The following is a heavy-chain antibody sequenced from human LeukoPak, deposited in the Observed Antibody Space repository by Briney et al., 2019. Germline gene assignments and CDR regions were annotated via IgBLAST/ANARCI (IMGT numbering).Heavy chain of an antibody. D-gene: IGHD3-10*01. J-gene: IGHJ5*02. Sequence: SETLSLTCTVSGGSISSYYWSWIRQPPGKGLEWIGYIYYSGSTNYNPSLKSRVTISVDTSKNQFSLKLSSVTAAGTAVYYCARGSPYGSGSYYEENWFDPWGQGTLVTVSS. CDR3: ARGSPYGSGSYYEENWFDP. CDR2: IYYSGST. V-gene: IGHV4-59*01. CDR1: GGSISSYY.